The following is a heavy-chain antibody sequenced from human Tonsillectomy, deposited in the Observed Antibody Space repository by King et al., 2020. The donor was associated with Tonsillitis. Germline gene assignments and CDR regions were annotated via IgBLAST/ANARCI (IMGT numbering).Heavy chain of an antibody. V-gene: IGHV1-3*02. D-gene: IGHD3-22*01. Sequence: QLVQSGAEVKKPGASVKVSCKASGYAFTRHAMHWVRQAPGQRLEWMGWSNAGNGDTKYSQEFQGRVTITRDTSANTDYIELSSLKSDDTGVYYCARSSGYYPDYYAMDVWGQGTTVTVSS. CDR2: SNAGNGDT. CDR1: GYAFTRHA. J-gene: IGHJ6*02. CDR3: ARSSGYYPDYYAMDV.